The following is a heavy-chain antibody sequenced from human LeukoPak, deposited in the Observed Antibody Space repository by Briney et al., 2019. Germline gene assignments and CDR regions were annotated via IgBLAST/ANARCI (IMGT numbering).Heavy chain of an antibody. D-gene: IGHD2-15*01. CDR1: GYTFTSYG. J-gene: IGHJ4*02. CDR3: ARDSRCSGGSCYSKPYYFDY. Sequence: ASVKVSCQASGYTFTSYGISWVRQAPGQGLEWMGWISTYNGNTNYAQKLQGRVTMTTDTSTSTAYMELRSLRSDDTAVYYCARDSRCSGGSCYSKPYYFDYWGQGTLVTVSS. CDR2: ISTYNGNT. V-gene: IGHV1-18*01.